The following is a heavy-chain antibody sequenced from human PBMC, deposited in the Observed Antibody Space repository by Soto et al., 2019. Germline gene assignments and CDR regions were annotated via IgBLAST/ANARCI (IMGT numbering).Heavy chain of an antibody. CDR1: GYTFTSYY. CDR2: INPSGGST. Sequence: ASVKVSCKASGYTFTSYYMHWVRQAPGQGLEWMGIINPSGGSTSYAQKFQGRVTMTRDTSTSTVYMELSSLRSEDTAVYYCARDLHGDANYYYYYGMDVWGQGTTVTVSS. V-gene: IGHV1-46*01. J-gene: IGHJ6*02. D-gene: IGHD4-17*01. CDR3: ARDLHGDANYYYYYGMDV.